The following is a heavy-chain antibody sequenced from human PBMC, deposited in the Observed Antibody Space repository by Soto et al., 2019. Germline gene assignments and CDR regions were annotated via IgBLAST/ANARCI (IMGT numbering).Heavy chain of an antibody. CDR3: AKANYYDSSGLFDY. CDR1: GFTFDDYA. CDR2: ISWNSGSI. D-gene: IGHD3-22*01. V-gene: IGHV3-9*01. Sequence: GGSLRLSCAASGFTFDDYAMHWVRQAPGKGLEWVSGISWNSGSIGYADSVKGRFTISRDNAKNSLYLQMNSLRAEDTALYYCAKANYYDSSGLFDYWGQGTLVTVSS. J-gene: IGHJ4*02.